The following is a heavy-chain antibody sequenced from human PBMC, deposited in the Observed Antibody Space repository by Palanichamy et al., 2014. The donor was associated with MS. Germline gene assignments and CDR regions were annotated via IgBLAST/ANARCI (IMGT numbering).Heavy chain of an antibody. Sequence: QMQLVQSGAEVKKPGSSVKVSCKASGDTFSTYAISWVRQAPGQGLEWMGDIIPIFGTPNYAQEFQGRVTLTADESTSTVNMELSSLRSADTAMYYCARGRIHYDILTGDYTPYNMDVWGQGTTVTVSS. CDR2: IIPIFGTP. V-gene: IGHV1-69*01. CDR1: GDTFSTYA. CDR3: ARGRIHYDILTGDYTPYNMDV. J-gene: IGHJ6*02. D-gene: IGHD3-9*01.